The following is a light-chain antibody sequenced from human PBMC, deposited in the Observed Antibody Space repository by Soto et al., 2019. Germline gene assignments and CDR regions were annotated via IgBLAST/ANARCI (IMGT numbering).Light chain of an antibody. Sequence: EFGCTQSLSTLSLSPRERATLXCRASQSVSSYLAWYQQKPGQAPRLLIYDASNRATGIPARFSGSGSGTDFTLTISSLEPEEFAMYYCQQYNNFPRTFGGGTKVDIK. J-gene: IGKJ4*01. CDR3: QQYNNFPRT. CDR1: QSVSSY. CDR2: DAS. V-gene: IGKV3-11*01.